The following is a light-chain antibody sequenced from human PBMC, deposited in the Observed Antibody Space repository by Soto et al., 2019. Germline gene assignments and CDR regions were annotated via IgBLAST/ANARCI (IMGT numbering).Light chain of an antibody. V-gene: IGKV3-15*01. CDR2: DAI. CDR3: QQYNNWPYT. Sequence: EIVLTQSPATLSLSPGERATLSCRASQNIHNHMSWFLQKPGQTPRLLIYDAIIRAADVPARFSGSWSGTEFTLTISDLQSEDFAVYFCQQYNNWPYTFGQGTKVDIK. J-gene: IGKJ2*01. CDR1: QNIHNH.